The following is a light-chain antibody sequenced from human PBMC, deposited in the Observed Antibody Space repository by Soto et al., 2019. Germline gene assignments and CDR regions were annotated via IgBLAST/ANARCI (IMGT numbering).Light chain of an antibody. V-gene: IGKV3-20*01. Sequence: EIVLTQSPGTLSVSPGERATLSCRASQTISSNNLAWYQQKPGQAPSLLIYGTSSRATGIPARFSGSGSGTDFALTISRLEPEDSAIYYCQQYGSSTFGQGTKVEI. CDR2: GTS. CDR1: QTISSNN. J-gene: IGKJ1*01. CDR3: QQYGSST.